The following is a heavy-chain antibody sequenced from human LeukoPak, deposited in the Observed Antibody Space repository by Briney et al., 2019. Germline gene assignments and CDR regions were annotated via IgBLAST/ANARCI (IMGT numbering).Heavy chain of an antibody. CDR2: ISSSGSTI. D-gene: IGHD2-15*01. V-gene: IGHV3-48*03. J-gene: IGHJ4*02. CDR3: ARGVGFDY. Sequence: QPRRSLRLSCAASGFTLSSYEMNWVRQAPGKGLEWVSYISSSGSTIYYADSVKGRFTISRDNAKNSLYPQMNSLRAEDTAVYYCARGVGFDYWGQGTLVTASS. CDR1: GFTLSSYE.